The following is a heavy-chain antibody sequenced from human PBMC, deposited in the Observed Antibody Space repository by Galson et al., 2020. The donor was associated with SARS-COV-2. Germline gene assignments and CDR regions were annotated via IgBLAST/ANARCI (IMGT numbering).Heavy chain of an antibody. CDR2: IWYDGSNK. CDR1: GFTFSSYG. V-gene: IGHV3-33*01. Sequence: TGGSLRLSCAASGFTFSSYGMHWVRQAPGKGLEWVAVIWYDGSNKYYADSVKGRFTISRDNSKNTLYLQMNSLRAEDTAVYYCARESSGYYSDYWGQGTLVTVSS. D-gene: IGHD3-22*01. J-gene: IGHJ4*02. CDR3: ARESSGYYSDY.